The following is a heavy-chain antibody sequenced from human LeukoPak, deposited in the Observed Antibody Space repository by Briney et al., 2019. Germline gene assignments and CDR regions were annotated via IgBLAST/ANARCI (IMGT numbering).Heavy chain of an antibody. CDR2: INHSGST. CDR1: GGSFSGYY. CDR3: ARGVLGYCSSTSCHFFDY. Sequence: SETLSLTCAVYGGSFSGYYWSWIRQPPGKELEWIGEINHSGSTNYNPSLKSRVTISVDTSKNQFSLKLSSVTAADTAVYYCARGVLGYCSSTSCHFFDYWGQGTLVTVSS. J-gene: IGHJ4*02. D-gene: IGHD2-2*01. V-gene: IGHV4-34*01.